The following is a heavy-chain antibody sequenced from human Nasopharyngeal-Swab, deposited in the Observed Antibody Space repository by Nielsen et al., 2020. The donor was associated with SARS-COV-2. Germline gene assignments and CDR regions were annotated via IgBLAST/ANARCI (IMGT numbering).Heavy chain of an antibody. CDR3: AREGRIIQLWSGGFDP. CDR2: INHSGST. V-gene: IGHV4-34*01. D-gene: IGHD5-18*01. Sequence: RQAPGKGLEWIGEINHSGSTNYNPSLKSRVTISVDTSKNQFSLKLSSVTAADTAVYYCAREGRIIQLWSGGFDPWGQGTLVTVS. J-gene: IGHJ5*02.